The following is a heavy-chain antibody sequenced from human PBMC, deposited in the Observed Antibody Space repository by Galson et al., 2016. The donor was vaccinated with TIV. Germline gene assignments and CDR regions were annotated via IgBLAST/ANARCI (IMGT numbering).Heavy chain of an antibody. Sequence: SETLSLTCTVSGYSISSGSSWGWLRQPPGKGLQWIGSIHHTGDTHYDPSLKSRVAISADTSKNQFSLNLNSVTAADTAVYYCARLVVVLVNFDSWGQGALVTVSS. V-gene: IGHV4-38-2*02. J-gene: IGHJ4*02. D-gene: IGHD2-21*01. CDR3: ARLVVVLVNFDS. CDR2: IHHTGDT. CDR1: GYSISSGSS.